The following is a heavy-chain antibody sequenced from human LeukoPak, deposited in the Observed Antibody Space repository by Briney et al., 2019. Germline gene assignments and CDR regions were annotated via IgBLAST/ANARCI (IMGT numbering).Heavy chain of an antibody. J-gene: IGHJ5*02. CDR2: ISYDGDST. Sequence: GSLRLSCVASGFTFSNFAMHWVRQAPGKGLEWITFISYDGDSTYYADSVNGRFTVSRDNSKNTLYLQMNSLRAEDTAVYYCARVALGSYNWFDPWGQGTLVTVSS. CDR1: GFTFSNFA. V-gene: IGHV3-30*04. CDR3: ARVALGSYNWFDP. D-gene: IGHD3-10*01.